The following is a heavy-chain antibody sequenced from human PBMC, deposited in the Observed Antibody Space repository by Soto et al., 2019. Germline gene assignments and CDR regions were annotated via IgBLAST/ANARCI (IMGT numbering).Heavy chain of an antibody. CDR1: GYTFTSYY. CDR3: ARDRVTYYFDY. CDR2: INPSGGST. Sequence: QVQLVQSGAEVKKPGASVKVSCKASGYTFTSYYMHWVRQAPGQGLEWMGIINPSGGSTSYAQKFQGRVPMTRGTSTSTVYMELSSLRSEDTAVYYCARDRVTYYFDYWGQGTLVTVSS. J-gene: IGHJ4*02. V-gene: IGHV1-46*01. D-gene: IGHD4-4*01.